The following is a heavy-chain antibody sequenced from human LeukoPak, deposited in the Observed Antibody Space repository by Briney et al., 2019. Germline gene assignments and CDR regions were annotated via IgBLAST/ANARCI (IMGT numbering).Heavy chain of an antibody. D-gene: IGHD3-10*01. CDR3: AKLVGLVAFDI. Sequence: PGGSLRLSCAASGFTFSSYAMHWVRQAPGKGLEWVAVISYDGSKKYYADSVKGRFTISRDNSKNTLYLQMNSLRAEDTAVYYCAKLVGLVAFDIWGQGTMVTVSS. J-gene: IGHJ3*02. CDR1: GFTFSSYA. V-gene: IGHV3-30*04. CDR2: ISYDGSKK.